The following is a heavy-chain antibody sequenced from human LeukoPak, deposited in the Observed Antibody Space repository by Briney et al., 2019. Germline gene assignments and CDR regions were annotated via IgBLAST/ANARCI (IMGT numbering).Heavy chain of an antibody. CDR2: IYTSGST. CDR1: GGSISSGSYY. V-gene: IGHV4-61*02. Sequence: SQTLSLTCTVSGGSISSGSYYWSWIRQPAGKGLEWIGRIYTSGSTNYNPSLKSRVTISVDTSKNQFSLKLSSVTAADTAVYYCARGTGSSSWRGAFDIWGQGTMVTVSS. CDR3: ARGTGSSSWRGAFDI. D-gene: IGHD6-13*01. J-gene: IGHJ3*02.